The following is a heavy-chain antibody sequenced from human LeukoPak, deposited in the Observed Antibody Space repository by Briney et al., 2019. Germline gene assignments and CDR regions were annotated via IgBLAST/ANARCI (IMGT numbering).Heavy chain of an antibody. Sequence: GGSLRLSCAASGFTFSSYWMLWVRQPPGKGLVWVSRINSDGSSTIYADSVKGRFTISRDNARNTLYLQMSSLRAEDTAVYYCARIPSRDYGSGTDWGLGTLVTVSS. D-gene: IGHD3-10*01. V-gene: IGHV3-74*01. CDR3: ARIPSRDYGSGTD. CDR2: INSDGSST. J-gene: IGHJ4*02. CDR1: GFTFSSYW.